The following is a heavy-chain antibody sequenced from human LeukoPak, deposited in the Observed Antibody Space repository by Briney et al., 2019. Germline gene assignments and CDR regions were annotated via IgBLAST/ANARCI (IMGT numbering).Heavy chain of an antibody. V-gene: IGHV4-34*01. J-gene: IGHJ5*02. Sequence: SETLSLTCAVYGGSFSGYYWSWIRQPPGKGLEWIGEINHSGSTNYNPSLKSRVTISVDTSKNQFSLKLSSVTAADTAVYYCARGVLQRSWFDPWGQGTLVTVSS. CDR2: INHSGST. CDR1: GGSFSGYY. CDR3: ARGVLQRSWFDP. D-gene: IGHD5-24*01.